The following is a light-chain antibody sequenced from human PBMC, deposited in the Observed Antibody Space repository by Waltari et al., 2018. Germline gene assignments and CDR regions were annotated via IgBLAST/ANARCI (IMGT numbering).Light chain of an antibody. V-gene: IGLV1-51*01. J-gene: IGLJ1*01. Sequence: QSVLTQPPSVSATPGQKVTISCSGSTSNIGKEYVSWYQQLPRTAPKLLIYKNDNRPSGIPDRFSGSKSGTSATLGITGLQTGDEAHYYCGAWDSSVSAYVFGTGTEVTVL. CDR2: KND. CDR3: GAWDSSVSAYV. CDR1: TSNIGKEY.